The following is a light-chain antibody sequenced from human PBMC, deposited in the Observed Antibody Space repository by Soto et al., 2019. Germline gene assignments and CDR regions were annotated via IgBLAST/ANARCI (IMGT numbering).Light chain of an antibody. J-gene: IGLJ1*01. Sequence: QSVLAQPPSASLTPGQRVTISCCGSSSNIESNTVTCYQQLPGTAPKLVIYSNYDRPSGVPDRFSGSTSGTSASLVIRGLQSEDEAVYYCAAWDDILNGYVFGGGTKVTVL. V-gene: IGLV1-44*01. CDR2: SNY. CDR3: AAWDDILNGYV. CDR1: SSNIESNT.